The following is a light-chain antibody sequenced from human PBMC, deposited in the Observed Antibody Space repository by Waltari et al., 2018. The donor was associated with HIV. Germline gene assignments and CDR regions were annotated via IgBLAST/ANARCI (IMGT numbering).Light chain of an antibody. CDR2: AAS. Sequence: DIQMTQSPSSLSVYVGETVTITCRASQNISTYLNWYQQRPGKPPNLLIYAASTLQSWTPFRFSGSGSGKDFTLTIRNLLPEDFATYYCQQTYTFVTFGGGTKVEIK. CDR1: QNISTY. V-gene: IGKV1-39*01. CDR3: QQTYTFVT. J-gene: IGKJ4*01.